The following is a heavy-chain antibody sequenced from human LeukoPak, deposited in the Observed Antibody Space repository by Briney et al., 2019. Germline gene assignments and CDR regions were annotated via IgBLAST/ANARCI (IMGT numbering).Heavy chain of an antibody. CDR3: ARGASSRPYYYGMDV. D-gene: IGHD6-6*01. CDR1: GGSISSGSYY. J-gene: IGHJ6*02. Sequence: SETLSLTCTVSGGSISSGSYYWSWIRQPAGKGLEWIGRIDTSGSTNYNPSLKSRVTISVDTSKNQFSLKLSSVTAADTAVYSCARGASSRPYYYGMDVWGQGTTVTVSS. V-gene: IGHV4-61*02. CDR2: IDTSGST.